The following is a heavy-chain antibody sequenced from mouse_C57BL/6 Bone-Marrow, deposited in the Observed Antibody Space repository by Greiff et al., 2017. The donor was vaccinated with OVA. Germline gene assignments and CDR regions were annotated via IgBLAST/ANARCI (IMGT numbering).Heavy chain of an antibody. V-gene: IGHV2-3*01. CDR1: GFSFTSYG. CDR3: AKRGDYGSRRYCAMDD. J-gene: IGHJ4*01. D-gene: IGHD1-1*01. CDR2: IWGDGST. Sequence: QVQLMESGPGLVAPSPCLSLTCTVSGFSFTSYGVSLVRQPPGKGLEWLGVIWGDGSTNYHSALISRLSISTDNPMSQAFLKLNSLQTADTATYYCAKRGDYGSRRYCAMDDWGQGTSVTVSS.